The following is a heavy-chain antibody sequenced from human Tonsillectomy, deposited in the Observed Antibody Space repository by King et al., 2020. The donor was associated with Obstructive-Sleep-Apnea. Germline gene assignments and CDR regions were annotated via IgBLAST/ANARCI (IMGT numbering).Heavy chain of an antibody. Sequence: QLQESGPGLLKPSETLSLTCTVSGGSISTYYWSWIRQSPGKGLEWIGYIYYSGSTNYNPSLRSRVTISVDTSKHPFSLKLTSVTAADTAVYYCARHDGGLNWFDPWGQGTLVTVSS. CDR3: ARHDGGLNWFDP. J-gene: IGHJ5*02. V-gene: IGHV4-59*08. CDR1: GGSISTYY. CDR2: IYYSGST. D-gene: IGHD4-23*01.